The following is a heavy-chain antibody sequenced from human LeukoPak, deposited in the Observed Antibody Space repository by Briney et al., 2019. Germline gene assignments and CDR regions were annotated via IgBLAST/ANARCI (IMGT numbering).Heavy chain of an antibody. J-gene: IGHJ6*03. CDR2: INPNSGGT. CDR3: ARVTSINMDYYYMDV. Sequence: ASVKVSCKASVYTFTGYYMHWVRQAPGQGLEWMGCINPNSGGTNYAQKFQGRVTMTRDTSFSTAYMELSRLRSDDSAVYYCARVTSINMDYYYMDVWGKGTTVTISS. V-gene: IGHV1-2*02. CDR1: VYTFTGYY.